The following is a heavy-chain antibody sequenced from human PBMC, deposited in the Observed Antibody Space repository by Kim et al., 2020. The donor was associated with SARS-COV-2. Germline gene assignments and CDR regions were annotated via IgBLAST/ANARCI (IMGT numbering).Heavy chain of an antibody. CDR2: IIPIFGTA. CDR3: ARDYYDSSGYFRRPWSVFDY. D-gene: IGHD3-22*01. CDR1: GGTFSSYA. V-gene: IGHV1-69*13. J-gene: IGHJ4*02. Sequence: SVKVSCKASGGTFSSYAISWVRQAPGQGLEWMGGIIPIFGTANYAQKFQGRVTITADESTSTAYMELSSLRSEDTAVYYCARDYYDSSGYFRRPWSVFDYWGQGTLVTVSS.